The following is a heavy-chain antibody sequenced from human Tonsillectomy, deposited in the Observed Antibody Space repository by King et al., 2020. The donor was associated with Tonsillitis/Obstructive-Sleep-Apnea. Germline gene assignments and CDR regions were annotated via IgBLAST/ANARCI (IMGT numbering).Heavy chain of an antibody. CDR1: GFSLSTIGVG. V-gene: IGHV2-5*02. Sequence: ITLKESGPTLVKPTQTLTLTCTFSGFSLSTIGVGVGWIRQPPAKALEWLALIYWDDDKRYSPSLKSTLTITKDTSKNQVVLTMTNMDPVDTATYYCARLTYYDFWSGPDYFDYWGQGTLVTVSS. CDR3: ARLTYYDFWSGPDYFDY. D-gene: IGHD3-3*01. CDR2: IYWDDDK. J-gene: IGHJ4*02.